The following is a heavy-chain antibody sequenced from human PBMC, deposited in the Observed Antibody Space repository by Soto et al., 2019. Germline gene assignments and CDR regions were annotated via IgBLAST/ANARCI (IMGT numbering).Heavy chain of an antibody. CDR2: ISTSGATR. Sequence: EVQLVESGGGLVQPGGSLRLSCVASGFTFSTDTMNWVRQAPGKGLEWVAHISTSGATRYYADSVKGRFTISRDNAKTSLYLQMDSLRNEDSAVYYCARFFGSGFDYWGQGTLVTVSS. CDR3: ARFFGSGFDY. D-gene: IGHD6-19*01. V-gene: IGHV3-48*02. CDR1: GFTFSTDT. J-gene: IGHJ4*02.